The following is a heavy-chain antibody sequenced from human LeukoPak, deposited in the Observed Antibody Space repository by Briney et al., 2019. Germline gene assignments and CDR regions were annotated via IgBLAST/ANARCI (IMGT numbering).Heavy chain of an antibody. V-gene: IGHV4-4*09. J-gene: IGHJ4*02. CDR1: GGSISSYY. CDR3: ARRGKYSSGWYFDY. D-gene: IGHD6-19*01. Sequence: PSETLSLTCTVSGGSISSYYWSWIRQPPGKGLEWIGYIYTSGSTNYNPSLKSRVTISVDTSKNQFSLKLSSVTAADTAVYYCARRGKYSSGWYFDYWGQGTLVTVSS. CDR2: IYTSGST.